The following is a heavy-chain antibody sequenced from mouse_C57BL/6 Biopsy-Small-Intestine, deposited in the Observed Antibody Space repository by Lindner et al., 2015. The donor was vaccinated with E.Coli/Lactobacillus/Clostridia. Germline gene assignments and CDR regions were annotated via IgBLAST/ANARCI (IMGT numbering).Heavy chain of an antibody. CDR3: ARDKWELLRYYLEY. CDR2: INPDSGDT. CDR1: GYTFRGYY. D-gene: IGHD2-12*01. V-gene: IGHV1-66*01. J-gene: IGHJ3*01. Sequence: SVKVSCKASGYTFRGYYIHWVRQVPGHGLEWLGWINPDSGDTDYAQRFQGRVTMTSDTSINTAFMELSGLRSDDTAVYYCARDKWELLRYYLEYWGQGTLVTVS.